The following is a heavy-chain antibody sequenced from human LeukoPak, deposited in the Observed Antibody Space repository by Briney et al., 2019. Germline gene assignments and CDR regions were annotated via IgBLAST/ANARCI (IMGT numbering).Heavy chain of an antibody. CDR2: VYSGGST. CDR1: GFTVSSNY. V-gene: IGHV3-66*01. CDR3: ARDGTAAGLYFDL. J-gene: IGHJ4*01. D-gene: IGHD6-13*01. Sequence: GGSLRLSCAASGFTVSSNYMSWVRQAPGKGLEWVSFVYSGGSTYYAASVKGRLTISRDNPKNSLYLQMNSLRAEDTAVYYCARDGTAAGLYFDLWGQGTLVTVSS.